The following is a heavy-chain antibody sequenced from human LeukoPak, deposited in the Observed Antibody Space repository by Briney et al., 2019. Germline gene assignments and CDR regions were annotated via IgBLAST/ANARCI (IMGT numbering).Heavy chain of an antibody. CDR2: IYHSGST. Sequence: PSETLSLTCTVSGYSISSGYYWGWIRQPPGKGLEWIGSIYHSGSTYYNPSLKSRVTISVDTSKNQFSLKLSSVTAADTAVYYCASHGYCSGGSCYSSLYDYVWGSYPLGAFDIWGQGTMVTVSS. V-gene: IGHV4-38-2*02. CDR3: ASHGYCSGGSCYSSLYDYVWGSYPLGAFDI. CDR1: GYSISSGYY. J-gene: IGHJ3*02. D-gene: IGHD2-15*01.